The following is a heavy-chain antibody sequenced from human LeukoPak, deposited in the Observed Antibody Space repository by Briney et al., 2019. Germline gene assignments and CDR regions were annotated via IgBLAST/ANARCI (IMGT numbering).Heavy chain of an antibody. CDR2: FDPEDGET. Sequence: ASVKVSCKVSGSTLTELSMHWVRQAPGKGLEWMGGFDPEDGETFYAQDFQGRVIMTEDTSTDTAYMELSSLRSEDTAVYYCAAEHEKVDYRSTWFDPWSQGTLVTVSS. CDR1: GSTLTELS. V-gene: IGHV1-24*01. D-gene: IGHD4/OR15-4a*01. J-gene: IGHJ5*02. CDR3: AAEHEKVDYRSTWFDP.